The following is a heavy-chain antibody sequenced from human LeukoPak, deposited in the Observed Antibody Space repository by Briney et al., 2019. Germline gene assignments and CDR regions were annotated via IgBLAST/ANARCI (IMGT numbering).Heavy chain of an antibody. CDR3: ARRWQHLAFDY. CDR1: GGSISSYY. V-gene: IGHV4-4*07. Sequence: SETLSLTCTVSGGSISSYYWSWIRQPAGKGLEWIGRFSTSGSTDYNPSLKSRVTMSVDTSKNQFSLNLSSVTAADTAVYYCARRWQHLAFDYWGQGTLVTVSS. J-gene: IGHJ4*02. CDR2: FSTSGST. D-gene: IGHD5-24*01.